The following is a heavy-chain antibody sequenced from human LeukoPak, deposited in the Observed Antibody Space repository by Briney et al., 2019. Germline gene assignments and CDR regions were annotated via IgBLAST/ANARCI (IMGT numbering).Heavy chain of an antibody. CDR3: ARGSTYYDSSGQVPFDY. CDR2: ISSRGDTI. V-gene: IGHV3-11*04. Sequence: PGGSLRLSCAPSAFTFSDYYMSWIRQAPGKGLEWVSYISSRGDTIYYADSVKGRFTISRDNAKNSLYLQMNSLRAEDTAVYYCARGSTYYDSSGQVPFDYWGQGTLVTVSS. CDR1: AFTFSDYY. J-gene: IGHJ4*02. D-gene: IGHD3-22*01.